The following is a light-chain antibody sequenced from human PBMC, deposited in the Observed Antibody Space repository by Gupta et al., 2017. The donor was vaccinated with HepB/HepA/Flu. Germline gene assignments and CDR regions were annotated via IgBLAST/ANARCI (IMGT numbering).Light chain of an antibody. CDR3: HQDFYNPWT. V-gene: IGKV4-1*01. CDR1: QSILRTSDNNNY. J-gene: IGKJ1*01. Sequence: DIVMTQSPDSLAVSLGERATINCESSQSILRTSDNNNYLAWYQQKPGQPPKLLFYWASIRESGVPDRFSVSGSETGFTLTISSLQAEDVAVYYCHQDFYNPWTFGQGTKVEIK. CDR2: WAS.